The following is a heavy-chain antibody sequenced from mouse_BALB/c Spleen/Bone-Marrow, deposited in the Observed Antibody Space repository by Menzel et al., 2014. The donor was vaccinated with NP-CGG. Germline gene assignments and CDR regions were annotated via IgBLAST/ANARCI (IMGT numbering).Heavy chain of an antibody. CDR2: INPGSNTI. CDR3: ARLGYYGWFAY. D-gene: IGHD2-3*01. CDR1: GFDFRRYW. Sequence: EVKLQESGGGLVQPGGSLKLSCAASGFDFRRYWMSWVRQAPGKGLEWIGEINPGSNTINYTPSLKDKFIISRDNAKNTLYLQMSKVESEDTALYYCARLGYYGWFAYWGQGTLVTVSA. J-gene: IGHJ3*01. V-gene: IGHV4-1*02.